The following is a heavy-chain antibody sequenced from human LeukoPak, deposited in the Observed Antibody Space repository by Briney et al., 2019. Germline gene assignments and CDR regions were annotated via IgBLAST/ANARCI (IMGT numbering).Heavy chain of an antibody. J-gene: IGHJ4*02. V-gene: IGHV3-30*02. D-gene: IGHD2-2*01. Sequence: PGGSLRLSCVASGFTFSYYGMHWVRQAPGKGLEWVAFIRYDGSNEYYAESVKGRFTISRDNSKNTLYLQMNSLRVEDPAAYYCAKMEGKYQLANIPDSWGQGTLVTVSS. CDR3: AKMEGKYQLANIPDS. CDR1: GFTFSYYG. CDR2: IRYDGSNE.